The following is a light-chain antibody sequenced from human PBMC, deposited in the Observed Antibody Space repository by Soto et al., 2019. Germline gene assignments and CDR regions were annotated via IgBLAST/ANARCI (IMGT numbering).Light chain of an antibody. Sequence: EIVMTQSPATLSVSPGERATLSCRASQSVSSNLAWYQQKPGQAPRLLIYGASTRATGIPARFSGSGSGTEFTLTISSLQSADFAVYYCQQYNNWTPITFGPGTKVDIK. J-gene: IGKJ3*01. CDR3: QQYNNWTPIT. CDR2: GAS. CDR1: QSVSSN. V-gene: IGKV3-15*01.